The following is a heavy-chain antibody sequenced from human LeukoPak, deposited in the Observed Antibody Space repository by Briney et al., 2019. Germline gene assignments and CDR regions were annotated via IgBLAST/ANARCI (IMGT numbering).Heavy chain of an antibody. CDR1: GGSISSGDYY. V-gene: IGHV4-30-4*01. J-gene: IGHJ3*02. D-gene: IGHD4-17*01. CDR3: ARDWDGDYGAFDI. CDR2: IYYSGST. Sequence: SETLSLTCTVSGGSISSGDYYWSWIRQPPGKGLEWIGYIYYSGSTYYNPSLKSRVTISVDTSKNQFSLKLSSVTAADTAVYYCARDWDGDYGAFDIWGQGTMVTVSS.